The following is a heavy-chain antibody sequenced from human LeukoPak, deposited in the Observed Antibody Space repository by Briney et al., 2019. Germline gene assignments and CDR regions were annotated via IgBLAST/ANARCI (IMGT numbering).Heavy chain of an antibody. Sequence: GGSLRLSCAASGFTFSSYEMNWVRQAPGKGLEWVSYISSSGGTIYYADSVKGRFTISRDNAKNSLYLQMNSLRAEDTAVYYCAKGEDIVLMVYAIGYGMDVWGQGTTVTVSS. J-gene: IGHJ6*02. CDR1: GFTFSSYE. V-gene: IGHV3-48*03. CDR2: ISSSGGTI. CDR3: AKGEDIVLMVYAIGYGMDV. D-gene: IGHD2-8*01.